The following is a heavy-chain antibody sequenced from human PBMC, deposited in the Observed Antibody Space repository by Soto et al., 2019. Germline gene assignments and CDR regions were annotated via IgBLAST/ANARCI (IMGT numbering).Heavy chain of an antibody. V-gene: IGHV7-4-1*01. D-gene: IGHD6-19*01. J-gene: IGHJ6*03. CDR1: GYTFTIYA. CDR3: AIGTGGWYDYYYYMDV. Sequence: ASVKVSCKASGYTFTIYAMNWVRQAPGQGLEWMGWINTNTGNPTYAQGFTGRFVFSLDTSVSAAYLQICSLKAEDTAVYYCAIGTGGWYDYYYYMDVWGKGTALTAS. CDR2: INTNTGNP.